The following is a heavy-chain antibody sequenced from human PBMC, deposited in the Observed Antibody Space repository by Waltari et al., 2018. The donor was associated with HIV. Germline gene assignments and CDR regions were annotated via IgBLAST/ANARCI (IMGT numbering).Heavy chain of an antibody. CDR1: GFTFTSYY. CDR3: ARDLWPEDF. J-gene: IGHJ4*02. Sequence: EVQLVESGGGLVQPGGSLRLSCVASGFTFTSYYMSWVRQAPGEGLEWVANINHYGTKKFYVDSVKGRFTISRDNAKNSVYLQINSLRAEDSAIYYCARDLWPEDFWGQGTLVTVSS. V-gene: IGHV3-7*01. D-gene: IGHD2-21*01. CDR2: INHYGTKK.